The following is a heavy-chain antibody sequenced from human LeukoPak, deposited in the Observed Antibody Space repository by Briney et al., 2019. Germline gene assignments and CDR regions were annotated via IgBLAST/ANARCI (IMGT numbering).Heavy chain of an antibody. CDR3: ARGGFGEEYFDY. CDR2: IYYSGST. J-gene: IGHJ4*02. V-gene: IGHV4-31*03. D-gene: IGHD3-10*01. Sequence: SETLSLTCTVSGGSISSGGYYWSWIRQHPGKGLEWIWYIYYSGSTYYNPSLKSRVTISVDTSKNKFSLKLSSVTAADTAVYYCARGGFGEEYFDYWGQGTLVTVSS. CDR1: GGSISSGGYY.